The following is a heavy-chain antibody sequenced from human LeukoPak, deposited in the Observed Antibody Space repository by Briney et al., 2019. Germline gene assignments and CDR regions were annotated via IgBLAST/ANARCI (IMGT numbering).Heavy chain of an antibody. V-gene: IGHV3-23*01. D-gene: IGHD1-26*01. CDR1: GFTFSIYA. CDR2: ISGSGGST. Sequence: GGSLRLSCAASGFTFSIYAMSWVRQAPGKGLEWVSAISGSGGSTYYADSVKGRFTISRDNSKNTLYLQMNSLRAEDTAVYYCAKDPYSGSYSHWFDPWGQGTLVTVSS. CDR3: AKDPYSGSYSHWFDP. J-gene: IGHJ5*02.